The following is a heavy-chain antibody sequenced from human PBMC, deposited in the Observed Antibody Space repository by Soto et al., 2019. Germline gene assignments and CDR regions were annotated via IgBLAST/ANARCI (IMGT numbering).Heavy chain of an antibody. CDR3: AKDTTHCSGGSCYLFDY. V-gene: IGHV3-30*18. CDR1: GFTFSSYG. CDR2: ISYDGTTK. Sequence: QVPLVESGGGGVQPGTSLTLSCAASGFTFSSYGMHWVRQAPGKGLEWVAVISYDGTTKCYADSVKGRFSISRDNSMNTLYLQMNSLGPEDTAVYYCAKDTTHCSGGSCYLFDYWGQGILVTVSS. J-gene: IGHJ4*01. D-gene: IGHD2-15*01.